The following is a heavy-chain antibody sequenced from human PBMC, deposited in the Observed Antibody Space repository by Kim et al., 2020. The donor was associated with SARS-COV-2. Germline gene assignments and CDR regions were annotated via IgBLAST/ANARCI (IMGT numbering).Heavy chain of an antibody. CDR2: IKQDGSDK. Sequence: GGSLRLSCVASGFTFSSYWMSWVRQAPGKGLEWVANIKQDGSDKYYVDSVKGRFTISRDNAKNSLYLQMNSLRAEDTAVYYCAREGTKITMVRGVITTTNYYFDYWGQGTLVSVSS. V-gene: IGHV3-7*01. D-gene: IGHD3-10*01. CDR3: AREGTKITMVRGVITTTNYYFDY. J-gene: IGHJ4*02. CDR1: GFTFSSYW.